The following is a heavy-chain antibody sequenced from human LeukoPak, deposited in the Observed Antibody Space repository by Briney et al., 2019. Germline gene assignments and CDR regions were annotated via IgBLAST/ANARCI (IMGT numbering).Heavy chain of an antibody. Sequence: ASVKVSCKVSGYTLTELSMHWVRQATGQGLEWMGWMNPNSGNTGYAQKFQGRVTITRNTSISTAYMELSSLRSEDTAVYYCARGRELGSDFDYWGQGTLVTVSS. J-gene: IGHJ4*02. CDR1: GYTLTELS. V-gene: IGHV1-8*03. D-gene: IGHD1-26*01. CDR3: ARGRELGSDFDY. CDR2: MNPNSGNT.